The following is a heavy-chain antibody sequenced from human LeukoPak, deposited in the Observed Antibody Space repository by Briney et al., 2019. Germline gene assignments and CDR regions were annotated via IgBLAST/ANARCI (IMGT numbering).Heavy chain of an antibody. CDR1: GFTFSSYA. D-gene: IGHD2-15*01. V-gene: IGHV3-30-3*01. Sequence: GGSLRLSCAASGFTFSSYAMHWVRQAPGKGLEWVAVISYDGSNKYYADSVKGRFTISRDNSKNTLYLQMNSLRAEDTAVYYCARDWGYCSGGSCYGIPDYWGQEPWSPSPQ. J-gene: IGHJ4*01. CDR2: ISYDGSNK. CDR3: ARDWGYCSGGSCYGIPDY.